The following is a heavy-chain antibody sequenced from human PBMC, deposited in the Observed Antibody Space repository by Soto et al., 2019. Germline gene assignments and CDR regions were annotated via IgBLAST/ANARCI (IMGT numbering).Heavy chain of an antibody. J-gene: IGHJ5*02. Sequence: EVQLVESGGGLVKPGGSLRLSCAASGFTFSSYTLNWVRQAPGKGLEWVSSITSSSTYIYYADSVKGRFTISRDNAKNSLFLQMNSLRTGDTGVYYCASELNCGVATLSWGQGTLVTVSS. V-gene: IGHV3-21*01. CDR3: ASELNCGVATLS. D-gene: IGHD5-12*01. CDR1: GFTFSSYT. CDR2: ITSSSTYI.